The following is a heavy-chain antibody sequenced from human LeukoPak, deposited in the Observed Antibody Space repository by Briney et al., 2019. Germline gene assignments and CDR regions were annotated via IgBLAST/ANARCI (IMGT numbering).Heavy chain of an antibody. D-gene: IGHD3-22*01. CDR2: INHSGST. CDR3: ATQYYYDSSGYYSSFDY. Sequence: SETLSLTCAVYGGSFSGYYWSWIRQPPGKGLEWIGEINHSGSTNYNPSLKSRVTISVDTSKNQFSLKLSSVTAADTAVYYCATQYYYDSSGYYSSFDYWGQGTLVTVSS. J-gene: IGHJ4*02. V-gene: IGHV4-34*01. CDR1: GGSFSGYY.